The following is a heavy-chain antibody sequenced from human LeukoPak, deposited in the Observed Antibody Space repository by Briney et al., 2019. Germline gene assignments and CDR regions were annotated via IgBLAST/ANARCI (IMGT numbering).Heavy chain of an antibody. J-gene: IGHJ6*02. CDR2: ISSSSSYI. D-gene: IGHD1-1*01. CDR3: ARGNWNDVNYYYYGMDV. Sequence: GGSLRLSCAASGFTSSSYSMNWVRQAPGKGLEWVSSISSSSSYIYYADSVKGRFTISRDNAKNSLYLQMNSLRAEDTAVYYCARGNWNDVNYYYYGMDVWGQGTTVTVSS. V-gene: IGHV3-21*01. CDR1: GFTSSSYS.